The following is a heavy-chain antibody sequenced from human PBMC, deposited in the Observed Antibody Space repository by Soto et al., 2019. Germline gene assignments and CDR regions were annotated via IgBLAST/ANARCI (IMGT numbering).Heavy chain of an antibody. D-gene: IGHD6-13*01. Sequence: QLQLQESGPGLVKPSETLSLTCTVSGGSISSSSYYWGWIRQPPGKGLEWIGSIYYSGSTYYNPSLKSRVTISVDTSKNQFSLKLSSVTAADTAVYYCASLGPGGQLVRLTDDYWGQGTLVTVSS. CDR1: GGSISSSSYY. CDR2: IYYSGST. V-gene: IGHV4-39*01. CDR3: ASLGPGGQLVRLTDDY. J-gene: IGHJ4*02.